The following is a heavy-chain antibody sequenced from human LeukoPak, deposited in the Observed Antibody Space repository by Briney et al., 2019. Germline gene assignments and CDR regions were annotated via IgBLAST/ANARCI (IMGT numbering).Heavy chain of an antibody. CDR2: ISSSSSYI. CDR1: GFTFSSYS. Sequence: PGGSLRLSCAASGFTFSSYSMSWVRQAPGKGLEWVSSISSSSSYIYYADSVKGRFTISRDNAKNSLYLQMNSLSAEDTAVYYCARDLPAQWLVNYYYYYGMDVWGQGTTVTVSS. J-gene: IGHJ6*02. V-gene: IGHV3-21*01. CDR3: ARDLPAQWLVNYYYYYGMDV. D-gene: IGHD6-19*01.